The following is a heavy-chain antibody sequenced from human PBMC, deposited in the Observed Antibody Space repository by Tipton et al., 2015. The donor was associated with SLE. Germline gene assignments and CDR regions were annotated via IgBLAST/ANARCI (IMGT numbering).Heavy chain of an antibody. CDR2: IYHTGSS. CDR3: AREDWGIDY. D-gene: IGHD7-27*01. CDR1: GGSIETGSYY. V-gene: IGHV4-39*07. J-gene: IGHJ4*02. Sequence: TLSLTCTVSGGSIETGSYYWAWIRQPAGKGLEWIGDIYHTGSSDYNPSLKSRVSMSVDTSNNQFSLKIKSVTAADTAVYYCAREDWGIDYWGQGTLVTVSS.